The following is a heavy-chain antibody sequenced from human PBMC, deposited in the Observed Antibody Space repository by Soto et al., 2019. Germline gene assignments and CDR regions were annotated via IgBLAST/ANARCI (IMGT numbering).Heavy chain of an antibody. V-gene: IGHV1-46*01. Sequence: ASVKVSCKASGYTFTTYYMHWVRQAPGQGLEWMGIIDPSGGSTTYAQKFQGRVTITADESTSTAYMELSSLRSEDTAVYYCASLPTYYYDSSGQNNWFDPWGQGTLVTVSS. J-gene: IGHJ5*02. CDR3: ASLPTYYYDSSGQNNWFDP. D-gene: IGHD3-22*01. CDR1: GYTFTTYY. CDR2: IDPSGGST.